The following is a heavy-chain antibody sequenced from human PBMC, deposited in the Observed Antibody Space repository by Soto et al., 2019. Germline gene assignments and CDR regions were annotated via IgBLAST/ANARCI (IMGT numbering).Heavy chain of an antibody. J-gene: IGHJ4*02. CDR1: GGSISSYY. V-gene: IGHV4-59*08. D-gene: IGHD5-12*01. CDR3: ARHEWLRVPFYY. Sequence: SETLSLTCTVSGGSISSYYWSWIRQPPGKGLEWIGFFYYSGSTDYNPSLKSRVTISVDTSKNQFSLKLSSVTAADTAVYYFARHEWLRVPFYYWGQGTPVTVSS. CDR2: FYYSGST.